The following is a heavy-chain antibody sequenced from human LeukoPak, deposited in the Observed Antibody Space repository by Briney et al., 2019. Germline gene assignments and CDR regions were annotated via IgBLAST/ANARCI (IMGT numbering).Heavy chain of an antibody. CDR1: GFTFSSYA. V-gene: IGHV3-30-3*01. CDR2: ISSEGSIK. Sequence: GGSLRLSCAASGFTFSSYAMHWVRQAPGKGLEWGAVISSEGSIKYYADSVKGRFTISRDNSKNTLYLQMNSLGAEDTAVYYCARGANHYADYWGQGTLVTVAS. J-gene: IGHJ4*02. CDR3: ARGANHYADY. D-gene: IGHD2-2*01.